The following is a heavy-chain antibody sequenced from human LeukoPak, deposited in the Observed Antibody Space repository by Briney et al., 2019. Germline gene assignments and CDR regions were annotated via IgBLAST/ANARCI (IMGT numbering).Heavy chain of an antibody. D-gene: IGHD2-21*02. CDR3: ARDKCGGDCYSFPYYYYMDV. Sequence: GGSLRLSCAASGFTFSSYGMHWVRQAPGKGLEWVAVISYDGSNKYYADSVKGRFTISRDNSKNTLYLQMNSLRAEDTAVYYCARDKCGGDCYSFPYYYYMDVWGKGTTVTISS. J-gene: IGHJ6*03. CDR2: ISYDGSNK. CDR1: GFTFSSYG. V-gene: IGHV3-30*03.